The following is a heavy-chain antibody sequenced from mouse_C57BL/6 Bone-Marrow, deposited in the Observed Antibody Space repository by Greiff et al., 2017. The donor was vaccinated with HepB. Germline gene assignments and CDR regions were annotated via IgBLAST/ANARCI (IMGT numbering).Heavy chain of an antibody. CDR2: IYPGDGDT. D-gene: IGHD3-2*02. CDR3: ARSRQLRRDYYFDY. V-gene: IGHV1-80*01. Sequence: VKLMESGAELVKPGASVKISCKASGYAFSSYWMNWVKQRPGKGLEWIGQIYPGDGDTNYNGKFKGKATLTADKSSSTAYMQLSSLTSEDSAVYFCARSRQLRRDYYFDYWGQGTTLTVSS. CDR1: GYAFSSYW. J-gene: IGHJ2*01.